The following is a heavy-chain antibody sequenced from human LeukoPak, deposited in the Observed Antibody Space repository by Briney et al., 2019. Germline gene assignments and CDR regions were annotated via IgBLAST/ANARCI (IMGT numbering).Heavy chain of an antibody. D-gene: IGHD4-17*01. CDR3: AKDQGRPTKTVTTTHNFDY. CDR1: GFTFSSYA. J-gene: IGHJ4*02. V-gene: IGHV3-23*01. Sequence: GGSLRLSCAASGFTFSSYAMSWVRQAPGKGLEWVAAISGSGGSTYYADSVKGRFTISRDNAKNTLYLQRNSLRAEDTAVYYCAKDQGRPTKTVTTTHNFDYWGQGTLVTVSS. CDR2: ISGSGGST.